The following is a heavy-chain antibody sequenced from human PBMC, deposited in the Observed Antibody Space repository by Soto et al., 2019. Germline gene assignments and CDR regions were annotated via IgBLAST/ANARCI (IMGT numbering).Heavy chain of an antibody. CDR2: SIPIFGTT. CDR1: GGSFSTYA. CDR3: LSVDY. J-gene: IGHJ4*02. Sequence: QVQLVQSGAEVKKPGSSVKVSCKASGGSFSTYAISWVRQAPGQGLEWMGGSIPIFGTTNYAQKFQDRVTITADESTSTGYMELRRLRSEDTAVYYCLSVDYWGQGTLVTVSS. V-gene: IGHV1-69*12.